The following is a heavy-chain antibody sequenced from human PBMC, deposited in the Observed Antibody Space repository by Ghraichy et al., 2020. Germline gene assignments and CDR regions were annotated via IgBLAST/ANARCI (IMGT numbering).Heavy chain of an antibody. Sequence: ETLSLTCAASGFTFSSYAMSWVRQASGKGLEWVSSIRGSGDDTYYADSVKGRFTISRDNSKNTLYLQMNSLRAEDTAVYFCAKDPSYYYYDTNFDSWGQGTLVTVSS. D-gene: IGHD3-22*01. V-gene: IGHV3-23*01. CDR2: IRGSGDDT. CDR1: GFTFSSYA. J-gene: IGHJ4*02. CDR3: AKDPSYYYYDTNFDS.